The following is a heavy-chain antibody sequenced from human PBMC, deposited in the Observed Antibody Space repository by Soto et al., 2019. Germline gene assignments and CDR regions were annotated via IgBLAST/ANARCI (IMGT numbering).Heavy chain of an antibody. D-gene: IGHD2-21*02. CDR2: IYYSGST. CDR3: ASGVTAIHY. Sequence: LSLTCTVSGRSISSFYWSWIRLPPGKGLEWIGYIYYSGSTNYNPSLKSRVTISVDTSKNQFSLKLSSVTAADTAVYYCASGVTAIHYWGQGTLVTVSS. V-gene: IGHV4-59*01. CDR1: GRSISSFY. J-gene: IGHJ4*02.